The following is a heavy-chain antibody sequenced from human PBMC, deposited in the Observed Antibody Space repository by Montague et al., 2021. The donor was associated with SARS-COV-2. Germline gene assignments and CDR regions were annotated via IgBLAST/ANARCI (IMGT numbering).Heavy chain of an antibody. V-gene: IGHV3-7*01. J-gene: IGHJ4*02. D-gene: IGHD6-13*01. CDR2: IKQGGSEK. Sequence: SLRLSCAASGFTFSSYWMSWVRQAPGKGLEWVANIKQGGSEKYYVDSVKGRFTISRDNAKNSLYLQMNSLRAEDTAVYYCARVGSSSWQFDYWGQGTLVTVSS. CDR1: GFTFSSYW. CDR3: ARVGSSSWQFDY.